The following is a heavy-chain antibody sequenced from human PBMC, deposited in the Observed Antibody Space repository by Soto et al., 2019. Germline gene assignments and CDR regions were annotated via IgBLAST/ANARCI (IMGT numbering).Heavy chain of an antibody. D-gene: IGHD4-17*01. CDR1: GGSISSSNW. Sequence: SETLSLTCAVSGGSISSSNWWSWVRQPPGKGLEWIGEIYHSGSTNYNPSLKSRVTISVDKSKNQFSLKLSSVTAADTAVYYCARGDYGGNSPHFDYWGRGTLVTVSS. CDR2: IYHSGST. V-gene: IGHV4-4*02. J-gene: IGHJ4*02. CDR3: ARGDYGGNSPHFDY.